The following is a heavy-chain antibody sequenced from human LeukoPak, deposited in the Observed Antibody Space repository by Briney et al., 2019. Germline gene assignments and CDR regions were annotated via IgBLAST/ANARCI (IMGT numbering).Heavy chain of an antibody. CDR3: ARDNSVGDIAWWFDP. V-gene: IGHV1-46*01. CDR2: INPTGTGT. D-gene: IGHD3-10*01. Sequence: ASVKVSCKASGYTFINNWMHRVRQAPGQGLEWIGLINPTGTGTLYAQKFQGRVTMTRDMSTSTDYMELSSLRSEDTAVYYCARDNSVGDIAWWFDPWGQGNLVTVSS. J-gene: IGHJ5*02. CDR1: GYTFINNW.